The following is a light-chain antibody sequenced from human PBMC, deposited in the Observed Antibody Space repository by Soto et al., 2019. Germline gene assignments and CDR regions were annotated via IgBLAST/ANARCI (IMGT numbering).Light chain of an antibody. CDR2: AAS. CDR3: QQSYSTPLT. V-gene: IGKV1-39*01. CDR1: QSISSY. Sequence: DIQMTQSPSSLSASVGDRVIITCRASQSISSYLNWYQQKPGTAPKLLIYAASSLQSGVPSRFSGSGSGTDFTLTISSLQPEDFATYYCQQSYSTPLTFGGGTKVEIK. J-gene: IGKJ4*01.